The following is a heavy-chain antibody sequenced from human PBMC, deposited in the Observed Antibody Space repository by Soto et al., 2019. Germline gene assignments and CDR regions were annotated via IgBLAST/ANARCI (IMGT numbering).Heavy chain of an antibody. V-gene: IGHV1-69*01. CDR3: ARASIHGSSWYFWFDP. Sequence: QVEMVQSGAEVRKPGYSVKVSCKASGGTFSRYAINWVRQAPGQGLEWMGGIIPMFGTTNYAQKFKGRVTITADESTSTVYMELNTLSSEDAAVYYCARASIHGSSWYFWFDPWGQGTLVTVSS. CDR1: GGTFSRYA. J-gene: IGHJ5*01. CDR2: IIPMFGTT. D-gene: IGHD6-13*01.